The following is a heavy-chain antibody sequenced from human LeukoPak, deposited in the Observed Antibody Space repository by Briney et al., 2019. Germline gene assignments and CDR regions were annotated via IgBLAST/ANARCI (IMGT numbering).Heavy chain of an antibody. V-gene: IGHV3-23*01. CDR2: ISGGGGST. J-gene: IGHJ5*02. Sequence: TGGSLRLSCAAAGFTFSDYAMTWFHQAPGKGPEWVSAISGGGGSTYYSDSVKGRFAISRDNSKHTLYLQMTSLTAEDTAVYYCAKAVDCSGGTCYSRWFDPWGQGTLVTVSS. D-gene: IGHD2-15*01. CDR3: AKAVDCSGGTCYSRWFDP. CDR1: GFTFSDYA.